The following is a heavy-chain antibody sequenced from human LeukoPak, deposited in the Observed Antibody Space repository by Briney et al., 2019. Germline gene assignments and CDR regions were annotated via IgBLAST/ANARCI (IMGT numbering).Heavy chain of an antibody. CDR2: VRGSGGTT. CDR3: ARDARDGYGGNPFDY. V-gene: IGHV3-23*01. J-gene: IGHJ4*02. D-gene: IGHD4-23*01. CDR1: GFTFSSYD. Sequence: GGSLRLSCAASGFTFSSYDMHWVRQAPGKGLEWVSVVRGSGGTTYYADSVKGRFTISRDNSKNTLYLQMNSLRAEDTAVYYCARDARDGYGGNPFDYWGQGTLVTVSS.